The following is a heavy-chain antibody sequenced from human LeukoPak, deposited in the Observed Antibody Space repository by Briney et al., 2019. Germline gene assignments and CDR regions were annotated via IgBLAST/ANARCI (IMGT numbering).Heavy chain of an antibody. J-gene: IGHJ4*02. Sequence: SETLSLTCTVSGGSISSSSYYWGWIRQPPGKGLEWIGEINHSGSTNYNPSLKSRVTISVDTSKNQFSLKLSSVTAADTAVYYCARGLGRGLKITPGDYWGQGTLVTVSS. CDR1: GGSISSSSYY. D-gene: IGHD1-14*01. V-gene: IGHV4-39*07. CDR2: INHSGST. CDR3: ARGLGRGLKITPGDY.